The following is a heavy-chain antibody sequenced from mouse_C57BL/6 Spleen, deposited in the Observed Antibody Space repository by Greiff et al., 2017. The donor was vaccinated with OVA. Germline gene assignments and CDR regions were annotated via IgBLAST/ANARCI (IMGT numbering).Heavy chain of an antibody. Sequence: QVQLQQSGPGLVQPSQSLSITCTVSGFSLTSYGVHWVRQSPGQGLEWLGGIWSGGGTDYNAAFISRLGISKDNSKSLVFIKMNSLQADDTAIYYCARDGYYAFDYWGQGTTLTVSS. CDR3: ARDGYYAFDY. CDR2: IWSGGGT. D-gene: IGHD2-3*01. CDR1: GFSLTSYG. J-gene: IGHJ2*01. V-gene: IGHV2-2*01.